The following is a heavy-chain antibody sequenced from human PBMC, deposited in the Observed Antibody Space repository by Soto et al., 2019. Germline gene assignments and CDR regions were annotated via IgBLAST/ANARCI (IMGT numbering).Heavy chain of an antibody. J-gene: IGHJ6*03. D-gene: IGHD3-3*01. Sequence: EVQLLESGGGLVQPGGSLRLSCAASGFTFSSYAMSWVRQAPGKGLEWVSAISGSGGSTYYADSVKGRFTISRDNSKNTRYLQMNSLRAEYTAVYYCAKASAIFYYYYCMDVWGKGTTVTVSS. CDR3: AKASAIFYYYYCMDV. CDR2: ISGSGGST. CDR1: GFTFSSYA. V-gene: IGHV3-23*01.